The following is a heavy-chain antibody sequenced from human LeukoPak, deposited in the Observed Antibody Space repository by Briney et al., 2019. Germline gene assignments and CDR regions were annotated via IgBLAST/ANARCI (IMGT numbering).Heavy chain of an antibody. V-gene: IGHV4-4*07. D-gene: IGHD5-24*01. CDR1: GGSISRYY. CDR3: ARVRDGGLDY. J-gene: IGHJ4*02. Sequence: AETPTLTCTVSGGSISRYYWSWIRQPAGKGLEWIGRIYSTGSTNYNSSLKNRVTMSVDTSKNQFSLKLSSVTAADTAVYYCARVRDGGLDYWGQGTLVTVSS. CDR2: IYSTGST.